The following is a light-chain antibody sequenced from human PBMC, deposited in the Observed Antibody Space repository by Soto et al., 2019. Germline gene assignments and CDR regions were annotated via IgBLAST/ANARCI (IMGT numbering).Light chain of an antibody. Sequence: EIVLTQSPGTLSLSPGERATLSCRASQSVGSTYLAWYQQRPGQAPRLLLYGASSRATGIPDRFDGSGSGTDFTLTISRLEPEDFAVYYCQQFSSYPLTFGGGTKVDIK. V-gene: IGKV3-20*01. CDR3: QQFSSYPLT. J-gene: IGKJ4*01. CDR2: GAS. CDR1: QSVGSTY.